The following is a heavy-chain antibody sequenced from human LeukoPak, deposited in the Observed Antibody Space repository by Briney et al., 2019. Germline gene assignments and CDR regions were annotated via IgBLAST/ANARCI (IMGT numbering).Heavy chain of an antibody. CDR2: ISYDGSNK. Sequence: PGGSLRLSCAASGFTFSSYGMHWVRQAPGKGLEWVAVISYDGSNKYYADSVKGRFTISRDNSKNTLYLQMNSLRAEDTAVYYCAKAVLWFGELYFDYWGQGTLVTVSS. J-gene: IGHJ4*02. V-gene: IGHV3-30*18. D-gene: IGHD3-10*01. CDR3: AKAVLWFGELYFDY. CDR1: GFTFSSYG.